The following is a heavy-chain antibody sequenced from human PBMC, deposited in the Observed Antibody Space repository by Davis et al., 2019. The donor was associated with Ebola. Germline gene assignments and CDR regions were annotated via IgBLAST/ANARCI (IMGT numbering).Heavy chain of an antibody. CDR2: ISAYNGNT. J-gene: IGHJ6*04. Sequence: AASVKVSCKASGYTFTSYGISWVRQAPGQGLEWMGWISAYNGNTNYAQNVQGRVIMTSDTATTTAYMEVGSLRSDDTAVYYCARGRSIADYWGKGTTVTVSS. D-gene: IGHD6-6*01. CDR3: ARGRSIADY. V-gene: IGHV1-18*01. CDR1: GYTFTSYG.